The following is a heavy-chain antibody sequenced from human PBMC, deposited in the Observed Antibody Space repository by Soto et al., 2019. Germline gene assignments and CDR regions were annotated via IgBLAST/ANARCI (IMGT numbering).Heavy chain of an antibody. CDR1: GFTFSGYA. D-gene: IGHD3-3*01. V-gene: IGHV3-23*01. J-gene: IGHJ5*02. CDR3: AKDSLFGVVQGKNWFDP. Sequence: EEQVLESGGGLVLPGGSLRLSCAASGFTFSGYAMSWIRQAPGRGLEWVSGITGSGETTYYVDSVKGRFTISRDNSKNTVYLQMISLRVEDTAVYYFAKDSLFGVVQGKNWFDPWGPGTLVTVSS. CDR2: ITGSGETT.